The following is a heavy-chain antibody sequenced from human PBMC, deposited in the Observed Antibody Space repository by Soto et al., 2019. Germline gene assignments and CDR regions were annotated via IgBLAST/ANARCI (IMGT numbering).Heavy chain of an antibody. Sequence: QVQLVESGGGVVQPGGSLRLSCAASGFTFKNFGIHWVRQAPRKGLEWVAVMSFDGSNQYYADSVKGRFAISRDNSNNTVYLHMNSLSPVDTAVYFCAKEGFTGYDYKSFHYHVMDVWGQGTTVTVS. V-gene: IGHV3-30*18. CDR2: MSFDGSNQ. D-gene: IGHD5-12*01. CDR1: GFTFKNFG. CDR3: AKEGFTGYDYKSFHYHVMDV. J-gene: IGHJ6*02.